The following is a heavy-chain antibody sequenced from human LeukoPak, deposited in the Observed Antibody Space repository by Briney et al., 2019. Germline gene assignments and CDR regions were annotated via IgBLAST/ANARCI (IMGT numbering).Heavy chain of an antibody. CDR1: GYAFTGYY. Sequence: GASVKVSCKASGYAFTGYYIHWMRRAPGQGLEWMGWINPGSGGTDYAQKFQGRVTMTRDTSLSTVYMDLTSLTSDDTAVYSCARQTGTTAKEVNWFDPWGQGTLVTVSS. CDR2: INPGSGGT. D-gene: IGHD1-1*01. J-gene: IGHJ5*02. V-gene: IGHV1-2*02. CDR3: ARQTGTTAKEVNWFDP.